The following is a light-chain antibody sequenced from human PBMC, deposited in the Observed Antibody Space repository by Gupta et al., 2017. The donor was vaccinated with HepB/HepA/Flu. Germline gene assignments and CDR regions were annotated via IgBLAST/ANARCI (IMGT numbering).Light chain of an antibody. CDR3: SSYAVSPWMV. CDR1: SRNVGNYNL. Sequence: HSALTPPASVSGSPGQSITISCTGTSRNVGNYNLVSWYQQHPGKAPKLIISEVIQRPSGISDRFSGSKSGNTASLTISDLQAEDEADYYGSSYAVSPWMVFGGGTKLTVL. V-gene: IGLV2-23*02. J-gene: IGLJ2*01. CDR2: EVI.